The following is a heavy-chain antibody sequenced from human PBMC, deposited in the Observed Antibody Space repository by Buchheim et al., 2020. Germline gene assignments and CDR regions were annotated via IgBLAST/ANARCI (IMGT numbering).Heavy chain of an antibody. CDR2: IGSSSGSVI. V-gene: IGHV3-48*03. CDR1: GFSFSTYE. CDR3: ASGPQYSGSPGY. Sequence: EVQLVESGGGLVQPGRSLRLSCAASGFSFSTYEMAWVRQAPGKGLEWVSYIGSSSGSVIQYAASVRGRFTISRDDAKNSLFLQMNSLRGEDTAVYFCASGPQYSGSPGYWGQGTL. D-gene: IGHD1-26*01. J-gene: IGHJ4*02.